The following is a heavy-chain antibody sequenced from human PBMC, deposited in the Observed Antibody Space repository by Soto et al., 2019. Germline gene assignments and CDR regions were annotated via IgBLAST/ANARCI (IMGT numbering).Heavy chain of an antibody. CDR1: GYSFTSYW. Sequence: GESLKISCKGSGYSFTSYWISWVRQMPGKGLEWMGRIDPSDSYTNYSPSFQGHVTISADKSISTAYLQWSSLKASDTAMYYCARQETVTTPSYYYYYYGMDVWGQGTTVTVSS. V-gene: IGHV5-10-1*01. CDR2: IDPSDSYT. CDR3: ARQETVTTPSYYYYYYGMDV. D-gene: IGHD4-17*01. J-gene: IGHJ6*02.